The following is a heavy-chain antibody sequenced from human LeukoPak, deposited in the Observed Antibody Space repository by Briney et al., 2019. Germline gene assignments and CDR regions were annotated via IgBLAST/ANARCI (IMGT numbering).Heavy chain of an antibody. Sequence: KPSETLSLTCAVYGGSFSGYYWSWIRQPPGKGLEWIGEINHSGSTNYNPSLKSRVTISVDTSKNQFSLKLSSGAAADTAVYYCARTPRPLFDYWGQGTLVTVS. J-gene: IGHJ4*02. V-gene: IGHV4-34*01. CDR3: ARTPRPLFDY. D-gene: IGHD6-6*01. CDR1: GGSFSGYY. CDR2: INHSGST.